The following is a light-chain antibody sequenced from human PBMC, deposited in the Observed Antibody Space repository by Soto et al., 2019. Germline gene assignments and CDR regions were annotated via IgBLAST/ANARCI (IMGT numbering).Light chain of an antibody. CDR1: SSDVGDFDY. CDR3: SSSTSDSLYV. Sequence: QSALTQPASVSGSPGQSIAISCTGASSDVGDFDYVSWYQQHPGKAPKLMIYDVSNRPSGVSDRFSGSKSGNTASLTISGLQAEDEADYYCSSSTSDSLYVFGTGTKLTVL. CDR2: DVS. J-gene: IGLJ1*01. V-gene: IGLV2-14*03.